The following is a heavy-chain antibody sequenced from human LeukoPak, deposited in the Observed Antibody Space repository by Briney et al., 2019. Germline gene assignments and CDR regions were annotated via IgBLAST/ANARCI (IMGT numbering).Heavy chain of an antibody. D-gene: IGHD3-22*01. V-gene: IGHV3-7*01. CDR3: ARSETTYYYDSSVYFYYYYGMDV. CDR2: IKQDGSEK. Sequence: GGSLRLSCAASGFTFSNYWMTWVRPAPGKGLEWVANIKQDGSEKYHVDSVKGPFTISRDNAKNSLYLQMNSLRAEDTAVYYCARSETTYYYDSSVYFYYYYGMDVWGQGTTVTVPS. J-gene: IGHJ6*02. CDR1: GFTFSNYW.